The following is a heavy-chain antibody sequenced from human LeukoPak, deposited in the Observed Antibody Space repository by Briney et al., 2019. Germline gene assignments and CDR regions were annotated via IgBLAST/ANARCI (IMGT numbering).Heavy chain of an antibody. V-gene: IGHV4-34*01. CDR3: ARPMTYYYDSSGYYTDAFDI. CDR1: GGSFSGYY. D-gene: IGHD3-22*01. Sequence: SETLSLTCAVYGGSFSGYYWSWIRQPPGKELEWIGEINHSGSTNYNPSLKSRVTISVDTSKNQFSLKLSSVTAADTAVYYCARPMTYYYDSSGYYTDAFDIWGQGTMVTVSS. J-gene: IGHJ3*02. CDR2: INHSGST.